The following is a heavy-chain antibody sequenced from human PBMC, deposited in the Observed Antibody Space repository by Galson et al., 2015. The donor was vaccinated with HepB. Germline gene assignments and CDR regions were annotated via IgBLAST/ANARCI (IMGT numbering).Heavy chain of an antibody. CDR2: ISSSGSTI. V-gene: IGHV3-48*01. D-gene: IGHD2/OR15-2a*01. CDR3: VGDSGQYLFDY. J-gene: IGHJ4*02. Sequence: VSYISSSGSTIYYADSVKGRFSISRDNAKRSLYLQMKSLRAEDTAVYYCVGDSGQYLFDYWGQGTLVTVSS.